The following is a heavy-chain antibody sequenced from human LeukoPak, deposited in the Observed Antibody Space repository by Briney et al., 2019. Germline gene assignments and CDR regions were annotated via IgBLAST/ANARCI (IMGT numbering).Heavy chain of an antibody. D-gene: IGHD3-10*01. Sequence: PSETLSLTCTVSGGSISISTYYWSWIRQPPGKGLEWIGEINYSGTTDYNPSLKSRVTISVDTSKNQFSLKLTSVTAADTAVYYCAREEGFSGSGRLNDAFYVWGQGTMVTVAS. V-gene: IGHV4-39*07. CDR2: INYSGTT. J-gene: IGHJ3*01. CDR3: AREEGFSGSGRLNDAFYV. CDR1: GGSISISTYY.